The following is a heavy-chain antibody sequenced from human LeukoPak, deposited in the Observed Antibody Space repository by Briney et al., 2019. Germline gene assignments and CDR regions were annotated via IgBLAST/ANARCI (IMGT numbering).Heavy chain of an antibody. CDR2: FDPEDGET. Sequence: EASVKVSCKVSGYTLTELSMHWVRQAPGKGLEWMGGFDPEDGETIYAQKFQGRVTMTEDTSTDTAYMELSSLRSEDTAVYYCATSSVVVPAANNWFDPWGQGTLVTVSS. D-gene: IGHD2-2*01. CDR1: GYTLTELS. V-gene: IGHV1-24*01. J-gene: IGHJ5*02. CDR3: ATSSVVVPAANNWFDP.